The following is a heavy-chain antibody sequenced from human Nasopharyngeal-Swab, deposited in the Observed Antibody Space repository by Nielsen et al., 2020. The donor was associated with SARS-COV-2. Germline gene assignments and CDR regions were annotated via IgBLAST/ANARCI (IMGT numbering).Heavy chain of an antibody. CDR3: ARDPRGLWDSYGMDV. CDR2: ISYDGSNK. V-gene: IGHV3-30*04. D-gene: IGHD1-26*01. J-gene: IGHJ6*02. Sequence: WIRQPPGKGLEWVAVISYDGSNKYYADSVKGRFTISRDNSKNTLYLQMNSLRAGDTAVYYCARDPRGLWDSYGMDVWGQGTTVTVSS.